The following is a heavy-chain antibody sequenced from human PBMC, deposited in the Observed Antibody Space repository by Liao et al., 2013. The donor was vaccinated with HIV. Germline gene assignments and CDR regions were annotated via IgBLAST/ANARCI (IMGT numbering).Heavy chain of an antibody. D-gene: IGHD4-23*01. Sequence: QVQLQQWGAGLLKPSETLSLTCGVFGGSSSSSYWSWIRQSPGKGLEWIGEINHSGSTKYNPSLKSRVTMSVDTSKNHVSLNLSSVTAADTAVYYCARALLRWYPPGAFEIWAQGTMVTVSS. CDR3: ARALLRWYPPGAFEI. CDR1: GGSSSSSY. V-gene: IGHV4-34*01. CDR2: INHSGST. J-gene: IGHJ3*02.